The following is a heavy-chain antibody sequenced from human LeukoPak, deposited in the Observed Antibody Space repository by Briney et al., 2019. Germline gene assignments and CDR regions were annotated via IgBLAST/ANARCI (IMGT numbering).Heavy chain of an antibody. CDR1: GGSISSYY. Sequence: SETLSLTCTDSGGSISSYYWSWIRQPPGKGLEWIGYIYNSGSINYNPSLKSRVTTSIDTSKKQFSLKLSSVTAADTAVYYCARLRITGGHYYQHGLDVWGQGTTVTVSS. D-gene: IGHD2-8*02. CDR2: IYNSGSI. CDR3: ARLRITGGHYYQHGLDV. V-gene: IGHV4-59*08. J-gene: IGHJ6*02.